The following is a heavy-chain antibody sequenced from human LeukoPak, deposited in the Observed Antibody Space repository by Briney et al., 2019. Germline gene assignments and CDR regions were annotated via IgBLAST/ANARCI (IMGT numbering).Heavy chain of an antibody. CDR3: ARDGAGELNAFDI. CDR2: MTGSGGST. Sequence: PGGSLRRSCAASGFTFSTYAMSWVRQVPGKGLEWVSAMTGSGGSTFYADSVKGRFTISRDNAKNSLYLQMNSLRDEDTAVYYCARDGAGELNAFDIWGQGTMVTVSS. D-gene: IGHD3-16*01. J-gene: IGHJ3*02. CDR1: GFTFSTYA. V-gene: IGHV3-23*01.